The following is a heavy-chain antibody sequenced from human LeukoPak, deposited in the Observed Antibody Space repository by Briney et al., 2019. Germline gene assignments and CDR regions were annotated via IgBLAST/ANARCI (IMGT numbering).Heavy chain of an antibody. D-gene: IGHD6-6*01. Sequence: PGRSLRLSCAASGFTFSSYAMHWVRQAPGKGLEWVAVISYDGSNKYYADSVKGRFTISRDNSKNTLYLQMNSLRAEDTAVYYCAKERGYSSSSVFDYWGQGTLVTVSS. CDR3: AKERGYSSSSVFDY. CDR2: ISYDGSNK. J-gene: IGHJ4*02. V-gene: IGHV3-30-3*01. CDR1: GFTFSSYA.